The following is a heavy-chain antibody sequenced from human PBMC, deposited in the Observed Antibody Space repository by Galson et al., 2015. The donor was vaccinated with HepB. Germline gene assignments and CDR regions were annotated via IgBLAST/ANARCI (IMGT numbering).Heavy chain of an antibody. Sequence: SVKVSCKASGYTFTSYGITWVRQAPGQGLEWMEWFSAYNGTTNYAQKLQGRITMTTDTSTSTAYMELRSLRSDDTAVYYCARVRGSGYSVVDYWGQGTLVTVSS. CDR2: FSAYNGTT. J-gene: IGHJ4*02. CDR1: GYTFTSYG. V-gene: IGHV1-18*04. CDR3: ARVRGSGYSVVDY. D-gene: IGHD3-22*01.